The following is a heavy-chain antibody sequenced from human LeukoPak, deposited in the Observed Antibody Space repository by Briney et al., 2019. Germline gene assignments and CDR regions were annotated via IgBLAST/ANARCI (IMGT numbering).Heavy chain of an antibody. V-gene: IGHV4-38-2*02. D-gene: IGHD3-22*01. CDR3: ARVQAIEVLYDSSHFDY. J-gene: IGHJ4*02. CDR1: GYSISSGYY. CDR2: IYHSGST. Sequence: SETLSLTCTVSGYSISSGYYWGWIRQPPGKGLEWIGSIYHSGSTYYNPSLKSRVTISVDTSKNQFSLKLSSVTAADTAVYYCARVQAIEVLYDSSHFDYWGQGTLVTVSS.